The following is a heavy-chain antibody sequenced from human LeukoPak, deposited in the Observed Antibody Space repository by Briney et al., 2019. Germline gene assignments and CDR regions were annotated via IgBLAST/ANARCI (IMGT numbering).Heavy chain of an antibody. CDR3: AKDWVVRGVISY. CDR2: ISYDGNNK. Sequence: GGSLRLSCEASGFTFSSYVMHWVRQAPGKGLEWVAGISYDGNNKYYAESVKGRFTISRDNSKNTLYLQMNSLRAEDTAVYYCAKDWVVRGVISYWGQGTLVTVSS. D-gene: IGHD3-10*01. V-gene: IGHV3-30*18. CDR1: GFTFSSYV. J-gene: IGHJ4*02.